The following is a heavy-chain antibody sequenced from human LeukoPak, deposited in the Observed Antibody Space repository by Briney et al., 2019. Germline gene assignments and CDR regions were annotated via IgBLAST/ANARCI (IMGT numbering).Heavy chain of an antibody. CDR3: ARDRSVAVSTSTRGHWYFDL. J-gene: IGHJ2*01. Sequence: GGSLRLSCAASASTFSDYYVYWVRQAPGKGLEWVSYISSTSSYTNYADSVKGRFTISRDNAKNSLYLQMSSLRAEDTAVYYCARDRSVAVSTSTRGHWYFDLWGRGTLVTVSS. D-gene: IGHD2-2*01. CDR2: ISSTSSYT. V-gene: IGHV3-11*05. CDR1: ASTFSDYY.